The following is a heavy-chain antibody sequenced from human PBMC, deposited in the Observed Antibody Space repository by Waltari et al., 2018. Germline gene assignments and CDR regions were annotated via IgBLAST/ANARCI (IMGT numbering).Heavy chain of an antibody. CDR2: INHSGST. CDR1: GGSFSGYS. V-gene: IGHV4-34*01. D-gene: IGHD5-12*01. J-gene: IGHJ6*02. CDR3: ARVSSRRGYSGYEPYYYYGMDV. Sequence: QVQLQQWGAGLLKPSETLSLTCAVSGGSFSGYSWSWLRQPPGKGLAWIGEINHSGSTNYNPSLKSRVTISVDTSKNQFSLKLSSVTAADTAVYYCARVSSRRGYSGYEPYYYYGMDVWGQGTTVTVSS.